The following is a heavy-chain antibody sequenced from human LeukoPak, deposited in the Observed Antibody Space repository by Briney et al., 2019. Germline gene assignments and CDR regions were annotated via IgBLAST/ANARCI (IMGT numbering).Heavy chain of an antibody. D-gene: IGHD2-15*01. CDR3: ARSLVVVDY. CDR1: GGSSSGYY. J-gene: IGHJ4*02. CDR2: INHSGST. Sequence: SETLSLTCAVYGGSSSGYYWSWIRQPPGKGLEWIGEINHSGSTNYNPSLKSRVTISVDTSKNQFSLKLSSVTAADTAVYYCARSLVVVDYWGQGTLVTVSS. V-gene: IGHV4-34*01.